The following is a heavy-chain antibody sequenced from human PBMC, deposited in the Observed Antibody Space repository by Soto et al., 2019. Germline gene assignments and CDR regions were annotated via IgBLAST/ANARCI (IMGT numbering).Heavy chain of an antibody. CDR1: GYKFVEYW. D-gene: IGHD6-25*01. J-gene: IGHJ4*02. Sequence: GESLKISWKASGYKFVEYWIGWVGQMPGKGLEGMGSVYPNDSDVKYSPSFQGQVTVSADKSINTAYLHSSSLKPSDSATYYCGAGSFDHWAQGTPVTVSS. V-gene: IGHV5-51*01. CDR3: GAGSFDH. CDR2: VYPNDSDV.